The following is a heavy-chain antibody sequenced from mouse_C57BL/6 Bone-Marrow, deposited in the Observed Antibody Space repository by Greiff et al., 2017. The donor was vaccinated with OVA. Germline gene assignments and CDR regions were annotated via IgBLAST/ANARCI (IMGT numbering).Heavy chain of an antibody. CDR1: GFTFSSYG. CDR3: ARRWLLLYFDY. J-gene: IGHJ2*01. Sequence: VQLKQSGGDLVKPGGSLKLSCAASGFTFSSYGMSWVRPTPDKRLEWVATISSGGSYTYYPDSVKGRFTISRDNAKNTLYLQMSSLKSEDTAMYYCARRWLLLYFDYWGQGTTLTVSS. D-gene: IGHD2-3*01. V-gene: IGHV5-6*01. CDR2: ISSGGSYT.